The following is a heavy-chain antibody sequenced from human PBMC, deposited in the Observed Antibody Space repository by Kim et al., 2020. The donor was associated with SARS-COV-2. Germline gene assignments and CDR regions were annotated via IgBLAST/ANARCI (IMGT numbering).Heavy chain of an antibody. Sequence: GGSLRLSCVASGFTFSDYWMNWVRQVPGEGLVWVSRIKSDGIGTTYADSVRGRFTISRDNAKNTLYLEMTSLTIEDTAVYYCASWPRGADAASVRSPYIYGGIDVWGQGTTVTVSS. CDR1: GFTFSDYW. D-gene: IGHD5-18*01. V-gene: IGHV3-74*01. CDR2: IKSDGIGT. J-gene: IGHJ6*02. CDR3: ASWPRGADAASVRSPYIYGGIDV.